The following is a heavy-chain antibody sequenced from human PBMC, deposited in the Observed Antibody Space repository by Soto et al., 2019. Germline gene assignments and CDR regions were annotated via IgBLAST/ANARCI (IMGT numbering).Heavy chain of an antibody. Sequence: EVQLLESGGGLVQPGGSLRLSCTASGFSFSTYGLSWVRQAPGKGPEWVSSITSSGVSPYYADFVKGRFTISRDNSKNTLYLQMNSLRAEDTAVYYCARDPDLGATSYFDYWGQGTLVTVSS. J-gene: IGHJ4*02. CDR2: ITSSGVSP. CDR1: GFSFSTYG. CDR3: ARDPDLGATSYFDY. D-gene: IGHD1-26*01. V-gene: IGHV3-23*01.